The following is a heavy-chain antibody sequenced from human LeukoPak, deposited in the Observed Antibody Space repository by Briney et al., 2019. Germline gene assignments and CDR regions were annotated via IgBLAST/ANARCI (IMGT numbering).Heavy chain of an antibody. CDR3: ASLLSGVGLGSSWYGVDY. CDR2: ISSSSSYI. J-gene: IGHJ4*02. CDR1: GFTFSSYS. V-gene: IGHV3-21*01. Sequence: GGSLRLSCAASGFTFSSYSMNWVRQAPGKGLEWVSSISSSSSYIYYADSVKGRFTISRDNAKNSLYLQMNSLRAEDTAVYYCASLLSGVGLGSSWYGVDYWGQGTLVTVSS. D-gene: IGHD6-13*01.